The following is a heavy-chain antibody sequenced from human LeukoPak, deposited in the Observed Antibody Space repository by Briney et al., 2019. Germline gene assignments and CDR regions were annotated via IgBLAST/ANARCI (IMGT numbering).Heavy chain of an antibody. D-gene: IGHD3-3*01. V-gene: IGHV4-59*08. Sequence: SETLSLTCTVSGGSISSYYWSWIRQPPGKGLEWIGYIYYSGSTYYNPSLKSRVTISVDTSKNQFSLKLSSVTAADTAVYYCARVNYDFWSGYKTPDYMDVWGKGTTVTVSS. J-gene: IGHJ6*03. CDR3: ARVNYDFWSGYKTPDYMDV. CDR1: GGSISSYY. CDR2: IYYSGST.